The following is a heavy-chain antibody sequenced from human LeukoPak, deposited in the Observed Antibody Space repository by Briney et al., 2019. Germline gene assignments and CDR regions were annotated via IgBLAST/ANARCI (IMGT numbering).Heavy chain of an antibody. V-gene: IGHV3-11*01. CDR2: ISSSGSTI. J-gene: IGHJ6*02. CDR1: GFTFSDYY. CDR3: ARSYSSSWYYYYYGMDV. D-gene: IGHD6-13*01. Sequence: GSLRLSCAASGFTFSDYYMSWIRQAPGKGLEWVSYISSSGSTIYYADSVKGRFTISRDNAKNSLYLQMNSLRAEDTAVYYCARSYSSSWYYYYYGMDVWGQGTTVTVSS.